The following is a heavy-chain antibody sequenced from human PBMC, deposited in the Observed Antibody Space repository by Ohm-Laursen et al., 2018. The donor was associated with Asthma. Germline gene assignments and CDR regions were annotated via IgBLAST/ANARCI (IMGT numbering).Heavy chain of an antibody. Sequence: SLRLSCSASGFTFSNAWMSWVRQAPGKGLEWVGRIKSKTDGGTTDYAAPVKGRFTISRDDSKNTLYLQMNSLKTEDTAVYYCTTDWRYYDYIWGGYRYTPFDYWGQGTLVTVSS. D-gene: IGHD3-16*02. CDR2: IKSKTDGGTT. J-gene: IGHJ4*02. CDR3: TTDWRYYDYIWGGYRYTPFDY. CDR1: GFTFSNAW. V-gene: IGHV3-15*01.